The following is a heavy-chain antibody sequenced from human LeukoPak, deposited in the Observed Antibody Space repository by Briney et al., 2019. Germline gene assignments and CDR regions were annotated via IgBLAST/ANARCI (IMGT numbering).Heavy chain of an antibody. Sequence: GGTLRLSCAASGLTFSNYGMSWVRQAPGKGLEWVSTLSRSGDSPYYADSVKGRFTISRDNAKNTVFLQMSSLRAEDTALYYCARKSASGNYPLDYWGQGTLVTVSS. CDR1: GLTFSNYG. V-gene: IGHV3-23*01. CDR3: ARKSASGNYPLDY. J-gene: IGHJ4*02. CDR2: LSRSGDSP. D-gene: IGHD3-10*01.